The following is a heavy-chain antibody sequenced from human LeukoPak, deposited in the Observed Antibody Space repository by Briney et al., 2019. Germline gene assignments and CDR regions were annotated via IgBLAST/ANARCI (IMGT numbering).Heavy chain of an antibody. J-gene: IGHJ6*02. Sequence: SQTLSLTCAISGDSVSSNSAAWIWIRQSPSRGLEWLGRTYYRSKWYNDYAVSVKSRITFNPDTSKNQFSLKLSSVTAADTAVYYCARSLESSSTSWGYYYYYGMDVWGQGTTVTVSS. CDR3: ARSLESSSTSWGYYYYYGMDV. CDR1: GDSVSSNSAA. CDR2: TYYRSKWYN. V-gene: IGHV6-1*01. D-gene: IGHD2-2*01.